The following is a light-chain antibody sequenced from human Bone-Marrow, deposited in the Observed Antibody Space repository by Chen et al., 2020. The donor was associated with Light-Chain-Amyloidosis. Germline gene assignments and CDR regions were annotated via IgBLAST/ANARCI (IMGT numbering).Light chain of an antibody. CDR1: DLPTKY. J-gene: IGLJ2*01. CDR3: QSADSSGTYEVI. V-gene: IGLV3-25*03. CDR2: SDT. Sequence: SYELTQPPSASVSPGQTARITCSGDDLPTKYAYWYQQKPGQAPVLLLHSDTERPSGISERFSGSSAGATATLTISGVQAEDEADYHCQSADSSGTYEVIFGGGTKLTVL.